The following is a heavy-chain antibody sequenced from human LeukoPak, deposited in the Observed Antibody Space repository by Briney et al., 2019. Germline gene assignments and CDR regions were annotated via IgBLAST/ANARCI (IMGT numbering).Heavy chain of an antibody. J-gene: IGHJ4*02. D-gene: IGHD1-26*01. CDR1: GYTFTSYY. V-gene: IGHV1-69*02. CDR2: IIPILGIA. Sequence: SVKVSXKASGYTFTSYYMHWVRQAPGQGLEWMGRIIPILGIANYAQKFQGRVTITADKSTSTAYMELSSLRSEDTAVYYCARHRLGGSYFDYWGQGTLVTVSS. CDR3: ARHRLGGSYFDY.